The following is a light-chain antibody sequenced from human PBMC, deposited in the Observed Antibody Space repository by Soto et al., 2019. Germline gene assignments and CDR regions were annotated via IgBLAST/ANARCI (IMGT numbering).Light chain of an antibody. CDR3: AAWGDRLDVYV. CDR1: SSNIGSNT. CDR2: STS. V-gene: IGLV1-44*01. Sequence: QSVLTQPPSASGTPGQIVAISCSGSSSNIGSNTVTWYQQLPGTAPKLLIYSTSQRSSGVPGRFSGSKSGASASLSISGLQSEDEADYYCAAWGDRLDVYVXGTGTKVTV. J-gene: IGLJ1*01.